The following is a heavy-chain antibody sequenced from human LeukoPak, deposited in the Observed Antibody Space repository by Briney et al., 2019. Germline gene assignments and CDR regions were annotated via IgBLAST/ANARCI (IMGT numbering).Heavy chain of an antibody. V-gene: IGHV4-34*01. CDR3: ARVRYSSGWYGVFDY. J-gene: IGHJ4*02. CDR1: GGSFSGYY. Sequence: SETLSLTCAVYGGSFSGYYWSWIRQPPGKGLEWIGEINHSGSTNYNPSLKSRVTISVDTSKNQFSLKLSSVTAADTAVYYCARVRYSSGWYGVFDYWGQGTLVTVSS. CDR2: INHSGST. D-gene: IGHD6-19*01.